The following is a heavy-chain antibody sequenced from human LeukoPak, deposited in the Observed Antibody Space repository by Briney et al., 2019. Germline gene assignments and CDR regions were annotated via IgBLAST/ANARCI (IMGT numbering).Heavy chain of an antibody. CDR3: ARWDDSAWAFGN. CDR2: ISHSGTT. V-gene: IGHV4-59*08. J-gene: IGHJ4*02. D-gene: IGHD6-19*01. CDR1: GGSISTYS. Sequence: PSETLSLTCIVSGGSISTYSWNWIRQSPGKGLEWVGYISHSGTTSYDSYFRSRVTISVDTSKNQLSLKLTSVTAADTAVYYCARWDDSAWAFGNWGPGTLVTVSS.